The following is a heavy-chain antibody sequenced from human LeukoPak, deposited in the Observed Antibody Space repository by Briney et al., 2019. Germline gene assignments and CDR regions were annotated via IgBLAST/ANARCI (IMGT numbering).Heavy chain of an antibody. V-gene: IGHV3-21*01. CDR2: ISRRSRHV. Sequence: GGSLRLSCTASGFTFSDYSMNWVRQAPGKGLKWVSSISRRSRHVYYAGSVKGRFTISRDNAWNSLYLQMNSLRAEDMAVYFCVRDLLGSGSTTAYLHHWGQGTLVTVSS. D-gene: IGHD1-1*01. CDR3: VRDLLGSGSTTAYLHH. J-gene: IGHJ1*01. CDR1: GFTFSDYS.